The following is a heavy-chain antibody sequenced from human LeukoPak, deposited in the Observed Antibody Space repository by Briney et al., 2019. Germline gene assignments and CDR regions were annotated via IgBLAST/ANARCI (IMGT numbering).Heavy chain of an antibody. CDR1: GYTFTSYY. D-gene: IGHD3-16*01. CDR2: INPSGGST. V-gene: IGHV1-46*01. CDR3: AKAPTFGGVISY. J-gene: IGHJ4*02. Sequence: ASVKVSCKASGYTFTSYYMHWVRQAPGQGLEWMGIINPSGGSTSYAQKFQGRVTMTRDMSTSTVYMELSSLRSEDTAVYYCAKAPTFGGVISYWGQGTLVTVSS.